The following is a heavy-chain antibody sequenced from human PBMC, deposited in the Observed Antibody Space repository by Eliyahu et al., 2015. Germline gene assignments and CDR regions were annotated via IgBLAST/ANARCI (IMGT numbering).Heavy chain of an antibody. CDR3: ARGGDGYNYPLAVDY. V-gene: IGHV4-34*01. CDR2: INHSGST. CDR1: GGSFSGYY. Sequence: QVQLQQWGAGLLKPSETLSLTCAVYGGSFSGYYWSWIRQPPGKGLEWIGEINHSGSTNYNPSLKSRVTISVDTSKNQFSLKLSSVTAADTAVYYCARGGDGYNYPLAVDYWGQGTLVTVSS. D-gene: IGHD5-24*01. J-gene: IGHJ4*02.